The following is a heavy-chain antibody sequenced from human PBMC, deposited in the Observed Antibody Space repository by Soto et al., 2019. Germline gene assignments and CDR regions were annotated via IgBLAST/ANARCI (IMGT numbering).Heavy chain of an antibody. J-gene: IGHJ6*02. Sequence: GAPAEGSCEASGFTFTSYGMRWVRQAPGQGLEWMGWISAYNGNTNYAQKLQGRVTMTTDTSTSTAYMELRSLRSDDTAVYYCATTSGIVVDYGMDVWGQGTTVTVSS. CDR3: ATTSGIVVDYGMDV. CDR2: ISAYNGNT. CDR1: GFTFTSYG. D-gene: IGHD2-2*01. V-gene: IGHV1-18*01.